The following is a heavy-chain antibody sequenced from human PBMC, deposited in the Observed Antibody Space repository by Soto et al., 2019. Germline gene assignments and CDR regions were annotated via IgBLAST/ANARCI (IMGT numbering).Heavy chain of an antibody. CDR3: ARDLSDY. J-gene: IGHJ4*02. CDR1: GFTFKNYG. Sequence: QVQLVESGGGVVQPGTSLRLSCAASGFTFKNYGMHWVRQAPGKGLEWVAIVYYDGSNQYYADSVKGRFTISRDNSKNTLYLQMNSLRVDDTAMYYCARDLSDYWGQGTLVTVSS. V-gene: IGHV3-33*01. CDR2: VYYDGSNQ.